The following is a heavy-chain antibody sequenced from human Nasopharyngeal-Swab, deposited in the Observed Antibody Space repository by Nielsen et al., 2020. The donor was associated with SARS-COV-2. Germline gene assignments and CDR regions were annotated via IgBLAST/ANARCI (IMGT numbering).Heavy chain of an antibody. D-gene: IGHD6-19*01. V-gene: IGHV3-23*01. CDR1: GFTFSSYA. CDR3: AKGIAVARGYYYGMDV. J-gene: IGHJ6*02. CDR2: ISGSGGRT. Sequence: GESLKISCAASGFTFSSYAMSWVRQAPGKGLEWVSAISGSGGRTYYADSVKGRFTISRDNSKNTLYLQMNSLRAEDTAVYYCAKGIAVARGYYYGMDVWGQGTTVTVSS.